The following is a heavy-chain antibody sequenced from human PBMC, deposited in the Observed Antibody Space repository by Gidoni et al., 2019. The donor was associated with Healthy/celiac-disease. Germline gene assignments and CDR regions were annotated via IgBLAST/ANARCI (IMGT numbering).Heavy chain of an antibody. CDR2: IYTSGST. CDR3: ARDRGSSGWYGGLGGWFDP. Sequence: QVQLQESGPGLVKPSQTLSLTCPVSGGSISSGSYYWSWIRQPAGQGLEWIGRIYTSGSTNYNPSLKSRVTISVDTSKNQFSLKLSSVTAADTAVYYCARDRGSSGWYGGLGGWFDPWGQGTLVTVSS. CDR1: GGSISSGSYY. V-gene: IGHV4-61*02. D-gene: IGHD6-19*01. J-gene: IGHJ5*02.